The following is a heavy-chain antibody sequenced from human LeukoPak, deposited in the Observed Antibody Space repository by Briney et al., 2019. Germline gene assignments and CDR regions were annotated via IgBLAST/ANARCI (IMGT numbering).Heavy chain of an antibody. CDR2: ISAYNGNT. V-gene: IGHV1-18*01. J-gene: IGHJ6*02. CDR3: ASPNPAIAVAGRSYYYGMDV. Sequence: ASVKVSCKASGYTFTSYGISWVRQAPGQGLEWMGWISAYNGNTNYAQKLRGRVTMTTDTSTSTAYMELRSLRSDDTAVYYCASPNPAIAVAGRSYYYGMDVLGQGTTVTVSS. D-gene: IGHD6-19*01. CDR1: GYTFTSYG.